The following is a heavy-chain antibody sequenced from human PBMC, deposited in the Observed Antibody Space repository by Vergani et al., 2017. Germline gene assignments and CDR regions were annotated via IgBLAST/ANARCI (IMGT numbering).Heavy chain of an antibody. V-gene: IGHV1-69*08. J-gene: IGHJ6*02. CDR1: GGTFSSYT. CDR2: IIPILGIA. CDR3: ARDPRPLYGMDV. Sequence: QVQLVQSGAEVKKPGSSVKVSCKASGGTFSSYTISWVRQAPGQGLEWMGRIIPILGIANYAQKFQGRVTITADKSTSTAYMELSSLRSEDTAVYYCARDPRPLYGMDVWGQGTTVTVSS.